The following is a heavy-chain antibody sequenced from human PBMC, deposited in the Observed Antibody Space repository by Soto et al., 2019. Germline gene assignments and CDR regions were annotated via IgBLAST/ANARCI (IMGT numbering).Heavy chain of an antibody. D-gene: IGHD1-26*01. CDR3: ATCGWELLPLLGHYGIDV. V-gene: IGHV1-2*02. J-gene: IGHJ6*02. CDR2: INPNSDGT. CDR1: GYTFTGYY. Sequence: QVQLVQSGAEVKKPGASVKVSCKASGYTFTGYYMHWVRQAPGQGLEWMGWINPNSDGTNCAQKFQGRVTMTRDTSSSTAYMELSRLRSDDTAVYYCATCGWELLPLLGHYGIDVWGQGTTVTVSS.